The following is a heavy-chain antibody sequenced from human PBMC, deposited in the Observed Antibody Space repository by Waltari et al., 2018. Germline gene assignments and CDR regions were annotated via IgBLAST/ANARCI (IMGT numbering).Heavy chain of an antibody. D-gene: IGHD2-21*01. V-gene: IGHV4-38-2*01. J-gene: IGHJ4*02. Sequence: QVQLQESGPGLVKPSETLSLTCAVSGYSISSGYYWGWIRQPPGKGLEWIGSIYHSGSTYYNPSLKSRVTISVDTSKNQFSLKLSSVTAADTTVYYCARQGEEGYWGQGTLVTVSS. CDR2: IYHSGST. CDR1: GYSISSGYY. CDR3: ARQGEEGY.